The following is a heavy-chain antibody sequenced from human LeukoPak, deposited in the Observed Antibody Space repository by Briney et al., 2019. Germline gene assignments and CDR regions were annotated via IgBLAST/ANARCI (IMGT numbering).Heavy chain of an antibody. J-gene: IGHJ4*02. CDR2: ISGRGSNT. CDR1: GFTFSDFG. D-gene: IGHD4-23*01. Sequence: GGSLRLSCAASGFTFSDFGMSWVRQAPGEGLEWVSAISGRGSNTYYVDSVKGRFTISRDNAKNTLYLQMNSLRVEDTAVYYCARGRPHGNDYWGQGTLVTVPS. CDR3: ARGRPHGNDY. V-gene: IGHV3-23*01.